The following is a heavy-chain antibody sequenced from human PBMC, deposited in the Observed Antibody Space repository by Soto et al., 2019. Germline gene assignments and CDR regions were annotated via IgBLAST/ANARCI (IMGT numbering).Heavy chain of an antibody. V-gene: IGHV1-18*04. Sequence: QLVQSGDEVKKPGASVKVSCRASGYILNSVGISWLRQVPGQRLEWMGWGSTYSEHKKSVQKFQDRVTLTADTSTSTVHMELRSLRSADTAVYYCARDLNWNNVLGFDSWGQGTLVTVSS. CDR3: ARDLNWNNVLGFDS. D-gene: IGHD1-20*01. CDR1: GYILNSVG. J-gene: IGHJ4*02. CDR2: GSTYSEHK.